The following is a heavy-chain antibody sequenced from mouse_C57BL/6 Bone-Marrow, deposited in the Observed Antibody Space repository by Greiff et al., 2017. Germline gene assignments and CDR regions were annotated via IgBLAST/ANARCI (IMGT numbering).Heavy chain of an antibody. Sequence: EVQVVESGGGLVKPGGSLKLSCAASGFTFSSYAMSWVRQTPEKRLEWVATISDGGSYTYYPDNVKGRFTISRDNAKNNLYLQMSHLKSEDTAMYYCARDRNYYGSSWFAYWGQGTLVTVSA. J-gene: IGHJ3*01. D-gene: IGHD1-1*01. CDR1: GFTFSSYA. CDR2: ISDGGSYT. V-gene: IGHV5-4*01. CDR3: ARDRNYYGSSWFAY.